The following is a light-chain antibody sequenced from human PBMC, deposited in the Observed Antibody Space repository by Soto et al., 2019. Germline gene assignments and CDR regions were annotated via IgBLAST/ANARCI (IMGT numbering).Light chain of an antibody. J-gene: IGKJ3*01. CDR3: QQYGTSPFT. Sequence: GLPQSPATLSLSPGERATLSCRASQSVAYTYLAWFQQKPGQAPRLLIYGASNRATGIPDRFSGSGSGTDFTLTISRLEPEDFAVYYCQQYGTSPFTFGPGTKVDI. CDR2: GAS. CDR1: QSVAYTY. V-gene: IGKV3-20*01.